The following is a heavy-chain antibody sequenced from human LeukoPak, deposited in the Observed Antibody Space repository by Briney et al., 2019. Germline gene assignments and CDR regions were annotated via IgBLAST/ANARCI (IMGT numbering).Heavy chain of an antibody. CDR2: IYTCGST. Sequence: TPSETLSLTCTVSGGSISSGSYYWSWIRQPAGKGLEWIGRIYTCGSTNYNPSLKSRVTISVDTSKNQFSLKLSSVTAADTAVYYCARDRRYYDFWSSPRAGWFDPWGQGTLVTVSS. J-gene: IGHJ5*02. CDR1: GGSISSGSYY. D-gene: IGHD3-3*01. CDR3: ARDRRYYDFWSSPRAGWFDP. V-gene: IGHV4-61*02.